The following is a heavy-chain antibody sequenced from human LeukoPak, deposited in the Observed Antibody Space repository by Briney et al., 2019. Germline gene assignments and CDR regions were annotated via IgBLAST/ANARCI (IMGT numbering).Heavy chain of an antibody. J-gene: IGHJ4*02. V-gene: IGHV3-23*01. CDR2: ISGSGGST. CDR1: GFTFSSYA. Sequence: GGSLRLSCAASGFTFSSYAMSWVRQAPGKGLEWVSAISGSGGSTYYADSVKGRFTISRDNSKNTLYLQMNSLRVEDTAVYYCAKGLSSWELLFWGQGTLVTVSS. CDR3: AKGLSSWELLF. D-gene: IGHD1-26*01.